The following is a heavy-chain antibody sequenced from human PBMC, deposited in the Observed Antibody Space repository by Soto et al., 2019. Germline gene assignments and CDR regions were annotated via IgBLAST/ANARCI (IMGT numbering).Heavy chain of an antibody. Sequence: ASVTVSCKASVYTFTSYYMHWVRQAPGQGLEWMGIINPSGGSTSYAQKFQGRVTMTRDTSTSTVYMELSSLRAEDTAVYYCARGEDIVVGPAASMPYYYYYYMDVWGKGTTVTVSS. CDR3: ARGEDIVVGPAASMPYYYYYYMDV. D-gene: IGHD2-2*01. CDR1: VYTFTSYY. V-gene: IGHV1-46*03. J-gene: IGHJ6*03. CDR2: INPSGGST.